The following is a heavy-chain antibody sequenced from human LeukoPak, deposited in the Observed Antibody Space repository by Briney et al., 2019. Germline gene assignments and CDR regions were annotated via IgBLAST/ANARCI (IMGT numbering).Heavy chain of an antibody. V-gene: IGHV4-30-4*08. Sequence: SQTLSLTCTVSGGSISSGDYYWSWIRQPPGKGREWIGYIYYSGSTYYNPSLKSRVTISVDTSKNQFSLKLSSVTAADTAVYYCSRWTGLSDAFDIWGQGTMFTVSS. D-gene: IGHD3/OR15-3a*01. J-gene: IGHJ3*02. CDR2: IYYSGST. CDR3: SRWTGLSDAFDI. CDR1: GGSISSGDYY.